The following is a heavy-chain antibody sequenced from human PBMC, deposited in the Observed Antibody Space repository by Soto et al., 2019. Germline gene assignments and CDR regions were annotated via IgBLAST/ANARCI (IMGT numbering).Heavy chain of an antibody. CDR2: ISPMFGAA. V-gene: IGHV1-69*19. Sequence: QVQLVQSGAEMKKPGSSVKVSCQSSGGTFNTYAMNWVRQAPGQGPEWMGDISPMFGAANYAPNFQGRVTITADESTGTSYMQLSSLTSDDTALYFCAREVQVHTPAFVYWGQGTLVTVSS. J-gene: IGHJ4*02. CDR1: GGTFNTYA. CDR3: AREVQVHTPAFVY. D-gene: IGHD3-10*01.